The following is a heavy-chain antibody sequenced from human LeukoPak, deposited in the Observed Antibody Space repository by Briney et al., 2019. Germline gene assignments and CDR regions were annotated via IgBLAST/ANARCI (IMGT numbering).Heavy chain of an antibody. CDR1: GFTFDDYG. V-gene: IGHV3-48*01. J-gene: IGHJ4*02. CDR2: ISSSTV. CDR3: AREDSSSRLNYFDY. Sequence: GRSLRLSCAASGFTFDDYGMHWVRQAPGKGLEWVSYISSSTVYYADSVKGRFTISRDIAKNSLYLQMKSLRAEDTALYYCAREDSSSRLNYFDYWGQGTLVTVSS. D-gene: IGHD6-13*01.